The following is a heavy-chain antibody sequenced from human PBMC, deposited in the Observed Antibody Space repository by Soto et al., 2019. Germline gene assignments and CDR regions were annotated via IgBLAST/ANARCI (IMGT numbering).Heavy chain of an antibody. D-gene: IGHD2-21*02. CDR1: GSTFSSYT. Sequence: QVQLVQSGAEVRKPGSSVEVSCMASGSTFSSYTVNWVRQAPGQGLEWIGRIIPVLGVTHYARRFQGRVSITADRSKKTAYMELTSLTSEDTAVYYCARRRYCGVDCYNKFYYGMDVLGQGTTVTVSS. CDR2: IIPVLGVT. J-gene: IGHJ6*02. CDR3: ARRRYCGVDCYNKFYYGMDV. V-gene: IGHV1-69*02.